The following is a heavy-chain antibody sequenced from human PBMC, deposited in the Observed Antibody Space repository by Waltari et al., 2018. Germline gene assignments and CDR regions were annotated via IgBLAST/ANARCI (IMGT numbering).Heavy chain of an antibody. CDR2: INYSGDT. V-gene: IGHV4-39*07. J-gene: IGHJ6*03. D-gene: IGHD1-1*01. CDR1: GGSIHFTSFY. CDR3: ARLNWNVERAGYYYMDV. Sequence: QLQLQESGPGLVKPSETLSLTCTVSGGSIHFTSFYWGWIRQPPGKGLEYIGGINYSGDTYDNPSLKRRVAISVDSSRNQFSLHLGSVTAADRAVYYWARLNWNVERAGYYYMDVWGKGTPVTISS.